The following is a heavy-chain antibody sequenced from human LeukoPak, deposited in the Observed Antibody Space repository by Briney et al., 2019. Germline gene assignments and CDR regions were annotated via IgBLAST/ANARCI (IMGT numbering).Heavy chain of an antibody. CDR1: GYTFTGYY. V-gene: IGHV1-2*02. CDR2: INPNSGGT. CDR3: ASLRSIAARPDYYYYYMDV. J-gene: IGHJ6*03. D-gene: IGHD6-6*01. Sequence: RASVKVSCKASGYTFTGYYMHWVRQAPGQGLEWMGWINPNSGGTNYAQKFQGRVTMTRDTSISTAYMELSRLRSDDTAVYYCASLRSIAARPDYYYYYMDVWGKGTTVTVSS.